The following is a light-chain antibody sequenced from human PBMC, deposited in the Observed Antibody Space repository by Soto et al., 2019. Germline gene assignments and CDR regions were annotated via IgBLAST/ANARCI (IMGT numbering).Light chain of an antibody. V-gene: IGLV2-14*01. CDR2: EVS. CDR3: SSYTSSSTWV. CDR1: SSDVGYYNY. Sequence: QSALTQPASVSGSPGQSITISCTGTSSDVGYYNYVSWYQQPPGKAPKLMIYEVSNRPSGVSNRFSGSKSGNTASLTISGLQAEDEADYYCSSYTSSSTWVFGGGTKVTVL. J-gene: IGLJ3*02.